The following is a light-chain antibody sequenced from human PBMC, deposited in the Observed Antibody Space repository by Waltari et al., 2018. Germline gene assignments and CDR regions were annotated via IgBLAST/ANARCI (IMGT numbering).Light chain of an antibody. CDR1: SASTSYP. J-gene: IGLJ3*02. CDR2: VDSDGSH. CDR3: QTWGAGLVM. V-gene: IGLV4-69*01. Sequence: HLVLPHSPSASASLGASVNPTCIMYSASTSYPIGWHHHQPDEGPRYLMRVDSDGSHTKAAGIPDRFSGSSSGAERYLTISSLQSEDEADYYCQTWGAGLVMFGGGTKLTVL.